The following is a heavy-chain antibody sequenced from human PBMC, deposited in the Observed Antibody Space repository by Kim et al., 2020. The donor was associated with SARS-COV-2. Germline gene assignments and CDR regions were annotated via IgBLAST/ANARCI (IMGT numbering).Heavy chain of an antibody. V-gene: IGHV3-30-3*01. CDR1: GFTFSSYA. J-gene: IGHJ4*02. D-gene: IGHD3-9*01. CDR2: ISYDGSNK. Sequence: GGSLRLSCAASGFTFSSYAMHWVRQAPGKGLEWVAVISYDGSNKYYADSVKGRFTISRDNSKNTLYLQMNSLRAEDTAVYYCAAFDILTGRDYWGQGTLVTVSS. CDR3: AAFDILTGRDY.